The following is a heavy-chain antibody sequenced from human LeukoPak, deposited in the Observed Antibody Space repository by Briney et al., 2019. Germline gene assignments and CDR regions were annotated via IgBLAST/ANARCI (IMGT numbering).Heavy chain of an antibody. J-gene: IGHJ4*02. D-gene: IGHD1-26*01. CDR3: ARGLGVNDY. V-gene: IGHV4-61*02. CDR1: GGSISSGSYY. CDR2: IYTSGST. Sequence: SQTLSLTCTVSGGSISSGSYYWSWIRQPAGKGLEWIGRIYTSGSTNYNPSLKSRVTISVDTSKNQFSLKLSSVTAAGTAVYYCARGLGVNDYWGQGTLSPSPQ.